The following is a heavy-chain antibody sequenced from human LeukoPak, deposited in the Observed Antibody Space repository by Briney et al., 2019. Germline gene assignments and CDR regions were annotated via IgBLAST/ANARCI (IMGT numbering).Heavy chain of an antibody. CDR2: IDLSDSYT. D-gene: IGHD6-13*01. Sequence: GESLKISGKGSGYSFTTYWISWVRQMPGKGLEWMGRIDLSDSYTKYSPSFQGHVTISADKSTSTAYLQWNSLKASDTAMYYCARRGSSWNRFDYWGQGTLVTVSS. J-gene: IGHJ4*02. CDR1: GYSFTTYW. V-gene: IGHV5-10-1*01. CDR3: ARRGSSWNRFDY.